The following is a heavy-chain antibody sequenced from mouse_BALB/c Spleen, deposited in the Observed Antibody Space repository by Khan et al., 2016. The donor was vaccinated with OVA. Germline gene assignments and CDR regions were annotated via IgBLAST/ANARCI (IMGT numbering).Heavy chain of an antibody. J-gene: IGHJ4*01. CDR3: AVYAMDY. CDR1: GYTLTDYS. Sequence: QIQLVQSGPELKKPGATVKISCKASGYTLTDYSMHWVKQAPGQGLKWMGWINTETGDPTYADDFKGQSTFTSETSASTAYLQINNLTSEDTATDFCAVYAMDYWGQGTSVTVSS. V-gene: IGHV9-2-1*01. CDR2: INTETGDP.